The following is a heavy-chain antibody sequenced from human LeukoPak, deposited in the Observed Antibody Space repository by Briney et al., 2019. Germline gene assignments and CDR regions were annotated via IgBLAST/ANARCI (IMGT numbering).Heavy chain of an antibody. CDR1: GGSISNYY. CDR2: ISYSGST. V-gene: IGHV4-59*01. J-gene: IGHJ5*02. Sequence: SQTLSLTCTVSGGSISNYYWSWIRQPPGKGLEWIGYISYSGSTNHNPSLKSRVTISVDTSKNQFSLRLSSVTAADTAVYYCARDSSSWLLKFDPWGQGTLVTVSS. CDR3: ARDSSSWLLKFDP. D-gene: IGHD6-13*01.